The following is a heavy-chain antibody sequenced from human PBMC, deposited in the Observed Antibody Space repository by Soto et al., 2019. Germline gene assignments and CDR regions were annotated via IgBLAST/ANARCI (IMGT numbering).Heavy chain of an antibody. D-gene: IGHD1-7*01. CDR1: GFRFSGYG. CDR3: AKDTREDWNFVVYHFDE. J-gene: IGHJ4*02. Sequence: QVQLVQSGGGVVQPGRSLRLSCAASGFRFSGYGMHWLRQAPGKGLEWVAVISYDGSNRYYADSVKGRFTISRDNNKNILYLEMSGLRPEDTAMYFCAKDTREDWNFVVYHFDEWGQGSLVTVSA. CDR2: ISYDGSNR. V-gene: IGHV3-30*18.